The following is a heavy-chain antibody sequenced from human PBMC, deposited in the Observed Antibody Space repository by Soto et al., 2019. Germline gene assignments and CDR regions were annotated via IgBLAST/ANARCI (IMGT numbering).Heavy chain of an antibody. CDR1: GGTFSSYT. CDR3: AKDILTGYYYY. Sequence: QVQLVQSGAEVKKPGSSVKVSCKASGGTFSSYTISWVRQAPGQGLEWMGRIIPILGIANYAQKFQGRVTITADKSTSTAYMERSSLGSEDTAVYYCAKDILTGYYYYWGQGTLVTVSS. V-gene: IGHV1-69*08. D-gene: IGHD3-9*01. CDR2: IIPILGIA. J-gene: IGHJ4*02.